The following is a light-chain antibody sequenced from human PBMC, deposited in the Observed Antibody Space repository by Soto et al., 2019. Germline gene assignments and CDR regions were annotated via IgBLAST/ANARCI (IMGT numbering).Light chain of an antibody. V-gene: IGKV4-1*01. CDR3: QQYYSTIT. J-gene: IGKJ5*01. CDR1: QSVLYSSNNKNY. CDR2: WAS. Sequence: DIVMTQSPDSLAVPLGERATINCKSSQSVLYSSNNKNYLAWYQQKPGQPPKLLIYWASTRESGVPDRFSGSGPGTDFTLTISSLQAEDVAVYYCQQYYSTITFGQGTRLEIK.